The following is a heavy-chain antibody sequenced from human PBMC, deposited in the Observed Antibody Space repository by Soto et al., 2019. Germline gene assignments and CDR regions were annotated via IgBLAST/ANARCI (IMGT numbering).Heavy chain of an antibody. CDR3: ATSRRQNCNYHVSPLYYYLDV. CDR1: LSTFSSYT. CDR2: IIPILGIA. Sequence: ASVIVSCRASLSTFSSYTIIWLRQSPGQGLESMGSIIPILGIANYAQRFQGRVTITADKSTSKAYLELSSLRSEDTAVYYCATSRRQNCNYHVSPLYYYLDVRGKGTTVTVSS. V-gene: IGHV1-69*02. D-gene: IGHD1-7*01. J-gene: IGHJ6*03.